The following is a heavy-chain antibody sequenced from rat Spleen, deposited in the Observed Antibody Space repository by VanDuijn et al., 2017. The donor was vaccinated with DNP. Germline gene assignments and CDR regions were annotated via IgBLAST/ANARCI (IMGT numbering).Heavy chain of an antibody. V-gene: IGHV2-6*01. J-gene: IGHJ2*01. CDR2: ISSGGTT. CDR1: GFSLTSYS. Sequence: QVQLKESGPDLVQPSQTLSLTCTVSGFSLTSYSVSWVRQPSGKGLEWIATISSGGTTYYTSPLKSRLSISRDTSKSQVFLKMNSLQTADTATYFCAREVDYWGQGVMVTVSS. CDR3: AREVDY.